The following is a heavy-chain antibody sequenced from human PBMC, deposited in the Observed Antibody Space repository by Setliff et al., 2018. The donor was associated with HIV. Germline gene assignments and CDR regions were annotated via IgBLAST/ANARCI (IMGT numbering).Heavy chain of an antibody. CDR2: INPSGDNT. CDR3: ALASIVSTARWNH. V-gene: IGHV1-46*01. CDR1: GDTFTDYH. J-gene: IGHJ5*02. Sequence: ASVKVSCKASGDTFTDYHMHWVRQAPGQGLEWMGIINPSGDNTDYAQKFQDRVIMTRDTSTSTVYMELSSLTSDDTAVYYCALASIVSTARWNHWGRGTLVTVSS. D-gene: IGHD1-26*01.